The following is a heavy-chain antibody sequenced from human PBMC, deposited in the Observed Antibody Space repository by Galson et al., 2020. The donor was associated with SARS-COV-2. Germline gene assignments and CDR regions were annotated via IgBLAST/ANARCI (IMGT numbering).Heavy chain of an antibody. D-gene: IGHD6-13*01. Sequence: ASVKVSCRASGYTFTAYYMHWVRQAPGQGLEWMGRINPNSGGTTYAQKFQGRVTMTSDTSVNTAYMELNRLRSDDTAVYYCARGWELGGIGYWGQGTLVTVSS. CDR2: INPNSGGT. CDR3: ARGWELGGIGY. V-gene: IGHV1-2*06. CDR1: GYTFTAYY. J-gene: IGHJ4*02.